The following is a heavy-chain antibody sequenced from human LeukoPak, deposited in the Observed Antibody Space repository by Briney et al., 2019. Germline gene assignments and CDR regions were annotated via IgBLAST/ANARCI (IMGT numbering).Heavy chain of an antibody. CDR1: GGSISSSSYY. CDR2: IYYSGST. Sequence: PSETLSLTCTVSGGSISSSSYYWGWIRQPPGKGLEWIGSIYYSGSTYYNPSLKSRVTISVDTSKNQFSLKLSSVTAADTAVYYCARHYGIAAAGKNWFDPWGQGTLVTVSS. V-gene: IGHV4-39*01. CDR3: ARHYGIAAAGKNWFDP. D-gene: IGHD6-13*01. J-gene: IGHJ5*02.